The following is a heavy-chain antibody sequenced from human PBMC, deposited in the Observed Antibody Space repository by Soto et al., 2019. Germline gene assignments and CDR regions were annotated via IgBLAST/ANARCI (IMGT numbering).Heavy chain of an antibody. V-gene: IGHV4-34*01. CDR3: ARAYVDIVATTTRYYYYMDV. J-gene: IGHJ6*03. CDR1: GGSFSGYY. Sequence: SETLSLTCAVYGGSFSGYYWSWIRQPPGKGLEWIGEINHSGGTNYNPSLKSRVTISVDTSKNQFSLKLSSVTAADTAVYYCARAYVDIVATTTRYYYYMDVWGKGTTVTVSS. CDR2: INHSGGT. D-gene: IGHD5-12*01.